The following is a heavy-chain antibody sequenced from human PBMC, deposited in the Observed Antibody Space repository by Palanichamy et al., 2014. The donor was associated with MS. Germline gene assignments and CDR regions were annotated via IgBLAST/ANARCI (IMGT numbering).Heavy chain of an antibody. CDR2: INDYDGSKT. CDR3: VRDFGGPLDY. V-gene: IGHV3-74*01. D-gene: IGHD3-10*01. Sequence: EVQVVESGGGSVQPGGSLTLSCAPSGFSVSTYWMHWVRQAPGKGLVWVARINDYDGSKTNYADSVKGRFTISRDNAKNTLYLQMNSLRVEDTAVYYCVRDFGGPLDYWGQGIPVTVSA. CDR1: GFSVSTYW. J-gene: IGHJ4*02.